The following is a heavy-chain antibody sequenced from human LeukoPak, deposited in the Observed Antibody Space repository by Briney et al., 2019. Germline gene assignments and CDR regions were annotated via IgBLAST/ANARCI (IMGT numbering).Heavy chain of an antibody. Sequence: PSETLSLTCNVSGGSISGNNWWSWVRQPPGKGLEWIGEISHSGSTGYNSSLKSRVTISVDKSKNQFSLKLSSVTAADTAVYYCARNMVGETTSDYWGQGTLVTVSS. CDR3: ARNMVGETTSDY. J-gene: IGHJ4*02. CDR1: GGSISGNNW. CDR2: ISHSGST. V-gene: IGHV4-4*02. D-gene: IGHD2/OR15-2a*01.